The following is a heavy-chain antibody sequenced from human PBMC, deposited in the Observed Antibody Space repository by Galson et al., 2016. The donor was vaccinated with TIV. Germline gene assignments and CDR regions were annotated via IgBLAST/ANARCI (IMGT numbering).Heavy chain of an antibody. CDR1: GFNFNVAW. Sequence: SLRLSCAASGFNFNVAWMSWVRQAPGKGLEWVGRIKSRGGGGTTNYAARVKGRFIISRDDSKNTLYLQMNSLETEDTAVYFCAKFSGYDYPQVGLFDYWGQGILVTVSS. V-gene: IGHV3-15*05. J-gene: IGHJ4*02. D-gene: IGHD5-12*01. CDR2: IKSRGGGGTT. CDR3: AKFSGYDYPQVGLFDY.